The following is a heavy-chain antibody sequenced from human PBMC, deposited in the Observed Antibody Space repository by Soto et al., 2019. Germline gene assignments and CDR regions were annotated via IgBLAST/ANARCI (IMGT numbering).Heavy chain of an antibody. V-gene: IGHV4-31*03. Sequence: SETMSLTCTVSGGYIISRGYYWSRIHQHPGKGLEWIGYIYYSGSTYYNPSLKSRVTISVDTSKNQFSLKLSSVTAADTAVYYCARGLGYGVYFGYWGQGTLVTGSS. CDR3: ARGLGYGVYFGY. J-gene: IGHJ4*02. CDR2: IYYSGST. D-gene: IGHD3-3*01. CDR1: GGYIISRGYY.